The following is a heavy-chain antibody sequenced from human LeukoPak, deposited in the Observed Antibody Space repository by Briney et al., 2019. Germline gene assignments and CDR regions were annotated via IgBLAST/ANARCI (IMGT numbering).Heavy chain of an antibody. J-gene: IGHJ4*02. CDR1: RFTFSAYG. D-gene: IGHD5-24*01. V-gene: IGHV3-48*01. Sequence: WGSLRLSCAASRFTFSAYGMDWVRQAPGKGLEWISYISSSSNTIYYTDSVKGRFTISRDNAKNSLYLQMNSLRAEDTAVYYCARGRDGYTDYWGQGTLVTVSS. CDR3: ARGRDGYTDY. CDR2: ISSSSNTI.